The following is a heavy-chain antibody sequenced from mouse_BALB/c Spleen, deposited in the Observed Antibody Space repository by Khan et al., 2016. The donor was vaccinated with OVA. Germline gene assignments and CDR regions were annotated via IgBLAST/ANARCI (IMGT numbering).Heavy chain of an antibody. CDR2: INPYNDYT. CDR1: GYTFTNHH. CDR3: AYPRQLVLIGLFTY. D-gene: IGHD3-2*01. V-gene: IGHV1S45*01. J-gene: IGHJ3*01. Sequence: VQLQQSGAELVRPGASVKISCKAFGYTFTNHHINWVKQRPGQGLDWIGYINPYNDYTNYNTKFKGTAKMTVDKSSSTAYMELSSLTSEDSAVYYCAYPRQLVLIGLFTYWGQGTPVTVSS.